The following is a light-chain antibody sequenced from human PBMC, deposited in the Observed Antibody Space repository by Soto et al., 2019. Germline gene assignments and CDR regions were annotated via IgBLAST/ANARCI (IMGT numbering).Light chain of an antibody. V-gene: IGLV2-8*01. CDR1: SSDVGGYNF. J-gene: IGLJ2*01. Sequence: QSALTQPPSASGSPGQSVNISCTGTSSDVGGYNFVSWYQQHPGKAPKLMIYEVSKRPSGVPDRFSGSKSGNTASLTVSGLQADDEADYYCTSYAGSNIPVVFGGGTKLTVL. CDR3: TSYAGSNIPVV. CDR2: EVS.